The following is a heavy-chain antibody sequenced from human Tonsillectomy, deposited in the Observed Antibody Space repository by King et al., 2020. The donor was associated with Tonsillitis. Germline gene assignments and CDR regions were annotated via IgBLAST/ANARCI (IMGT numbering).Heavy chain of an antibody. CDR1: GGTFNNYG. J-gene: IGHJ6*02. Sequence: VQLVESAAEVKKPGSSLKVSCKASGGTFNNYGISWVRQAPGQGLEWMGGIIPIFGATNYAQKFQGRVTITADESTRTAYMELSSLRSDDTAVYYCARRGIINYGMDVWGQGTTVIVSS. D-gene: IGHD2-15*01. CDR3: ARRGIINYGMDV. V-gene: IGHV1-69*01. CDR2: IIPIFGAT.